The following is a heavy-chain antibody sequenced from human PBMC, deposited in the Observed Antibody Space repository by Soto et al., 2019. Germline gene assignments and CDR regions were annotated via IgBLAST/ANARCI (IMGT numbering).Heavy chain of an antibody. J-gene: IGHJ4*02. V-gene: IGHV3-21*01. CDR2: ISSSSSYI. Sequence: GSLRLSCAASGFTFSSYSMNWVRQAPGKGLEWVSSISSSSSYIYYADSVKGRFTISRDNAKNSLYLQMNSLRAEDTAVYYCARGKWELPYYFDYWGQGTLVTVSS. CDR3: ARGKWELPYYFDY. D-gene: IGHD1-26*01. CDR1: GFTFSSYS.